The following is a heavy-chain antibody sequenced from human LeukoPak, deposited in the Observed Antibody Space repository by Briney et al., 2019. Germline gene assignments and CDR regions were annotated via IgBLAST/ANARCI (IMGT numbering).Heavy chain of an antibody. Sequence: PGGSLRLSCAASGFTVSSNYMAWVRQAPGKGLEWVSVIYGGGSTYYADSVKGRFTISRDNSKNTLYLQMNSLRAEDTAVYYCARMYSSSHFDYWGQGTLVTVSS. V-gene: IGHV3-66*01. CDR2: IYGGGST. D-gene: IGHD6-13*01. CDR3: ARMYSSSHFDY. J-gene: IGHJ4*02. CDR1: GFTVSSNY.